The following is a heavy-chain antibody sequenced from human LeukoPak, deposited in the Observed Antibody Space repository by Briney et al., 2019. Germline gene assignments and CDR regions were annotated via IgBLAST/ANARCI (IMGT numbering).Heavy chain of an antibody. J-gene: IGHJ4*02. CDR3: ARDFGFWSGYYFDY. CDR1: GGTFSSYA. D-gene: IGHD3-3*01. CDR2: IIPIFGTA. Sequence: ASVKVSCKASGGTFSSYAISWVRQAPGQGLEWVGGIIPIFGTANYAQKFQGRVTITADESTSTAYMELSSLRSEDTAVYYCARDFGFWSGYYFDYWGQGTLITVSS. V-gene: IGHV1-69*13.